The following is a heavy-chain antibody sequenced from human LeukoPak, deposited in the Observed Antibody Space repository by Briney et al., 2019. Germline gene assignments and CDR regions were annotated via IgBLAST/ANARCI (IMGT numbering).Heavy chain of an antibody. D-gene: IGHD6-13*01. Sequence: GRSLRLSCAASGFTFDNFAMHWVRQTPGKGLEWVSGISWSSGSIGYADSVKGRFTISRDNAKNSLYLQMNSLRVEDTALYYCAKSQDSSSWYGVDYWGQGTLVAVSS. V-gene: IGHV3-9*01. CDR2: ISWSSGSI. CDR3: AKSQDSSSWYGVDY. J-gene: IGHJ4*02. CDR1: GFTFDNFA.